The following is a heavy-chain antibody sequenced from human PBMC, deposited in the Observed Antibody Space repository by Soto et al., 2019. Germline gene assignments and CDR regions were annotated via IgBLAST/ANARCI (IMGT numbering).Heavy chain of an antibody. CDR3: ASSVSGWYLY. D-gene: IGHD6-19*01. Sequence: QVQLVQSGAEVKKPGASVKVSCKASGYTFTSYDINWVRQATGQGVEWMGWMNPNSGNPAYAQKFQGRVTMTRNTSISTAYIELSSMRSEDTAIYYCASSVSGWYLYWGQGTLVTVSS. J-gene: IGHJ4*02. CDR1: GYTFTSYD. CDR2: MNPNSGNP. V-gene: IGHV1-8*01.